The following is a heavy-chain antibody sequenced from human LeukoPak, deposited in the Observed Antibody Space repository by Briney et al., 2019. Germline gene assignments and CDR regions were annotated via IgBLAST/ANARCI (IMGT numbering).Heavy chain of an antibody. J-gene: IGHJ4*02. Sequence: GGSLRLSCAASGFTFDDYAMHWVRQAPGKGLEWVSLITWDGGSTYYADSVKGRFTITRDNSKNSLYLQMNSLRAEDTALYYCAKDIASYGDTPIFDYWGQGTLVTVSS. CDR1: GFTFDDYA. V-gene: IGHV3-43D*04. CDR3: AKDIASYGDTPIFDY. D-gene: IGHD4-17*01. CDR2: ITWDGGST.